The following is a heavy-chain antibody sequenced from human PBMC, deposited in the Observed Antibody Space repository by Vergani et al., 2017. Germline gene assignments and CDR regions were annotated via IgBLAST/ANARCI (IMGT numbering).Heavy chain of an antibody. D-gene: IGHD3-3*01. J-gene: IGHJ5*02. V-gene: IGHV5-51*03. CDR1: GYTFTNYW. Sequence: EVQLVQSGAEVKKPGESLKISCQGSGYTFTNYWIGWVRQMPGKGLEWMGVIYPGDSNTRYSPSFQGQVTISADKSINTAYLQWSSLEASDTAMYYCAKTHDFSSLYSSYNWFDPWGQGTQVTVSS. CDR2: IYPGDSNT. CDR3: AKTHDFSSLYSSYNWFDP.